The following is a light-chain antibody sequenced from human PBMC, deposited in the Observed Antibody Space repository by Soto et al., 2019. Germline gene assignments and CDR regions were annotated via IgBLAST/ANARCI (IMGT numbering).Light chain of an antibody. V-gene: IGKV3-15*01. J-gene: IGKJ4*01. CDR2: GAS. CDR1: QSVSSN. CDR3: QQYNNWPALT. Sequence: EIVMTQSPATLSVSPGERATLSCRASQSVSSNLAWYQQNPGQAPRLLIYGASTRATGIPARFSGSRSGTEFTLTISSLQSEDFADYYCQQYNNWPALTFGGGTKVEIK.